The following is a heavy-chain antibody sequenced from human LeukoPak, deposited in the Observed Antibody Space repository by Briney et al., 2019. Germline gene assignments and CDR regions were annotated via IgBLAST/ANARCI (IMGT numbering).Heavy chain of an antibody. CDR2: INPNSGGT. J-gene: IGHJ5*01. D-gene: IGHD3-9*01. CDR3: ARGPSYDILTGYFKDNWFDP. Sequence: GASVKVSCKASGYTFTGYYMHWVRQAPGQGLEWMGWINPNSGGTNYAQKFQGRVTMTRDTSISTAYMELSRLRSDDTAVYYCARGPSYDILTGYFKDNWFDPWAKEPWSPSPQ. CDR1: GYTFTGYY. V-gene: IGHV1-2*02.